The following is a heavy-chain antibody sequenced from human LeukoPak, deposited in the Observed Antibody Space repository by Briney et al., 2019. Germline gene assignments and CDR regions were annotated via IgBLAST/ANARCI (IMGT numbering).Heavy chain of an antibody. J-gene: IGHJ4*02. CDR1: GFTFSSYA. D-gene: IGHD7-27*01. V-gene: IGHV3-23*01. Sequence: GRSLRLSCAASGFTFSSYAMSWVRQAPGKGLEWVSAISGSGGSTYYADSVKGRFTISRDNSKNTLYLQMNSLRAEDTAVYYCAKDFTPNNWGLADYWGQGTLVTVSS. CDR2: ISGSGGST. CDR3: AKDFTPNNWGLADY.